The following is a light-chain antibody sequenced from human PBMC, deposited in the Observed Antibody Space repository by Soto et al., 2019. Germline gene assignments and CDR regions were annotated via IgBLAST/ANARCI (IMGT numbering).Light chain of an antibody. CDR2: AAS. Sequence: DIQMTQSPSSLSASVGYRFTITCRASQGIRNDLGWYQQKPGKAPKRLIYAASSLQSGVPSRFSGSGSGTEFTLTISRLQPDDFATYYCQQRRSWPPTITFRQGTRREIK. CDR1: QGIRND. CDR3: QQRRSWPPTIT. J-gene: IGKJ5*01. V-gene: IGKV1-17*01.